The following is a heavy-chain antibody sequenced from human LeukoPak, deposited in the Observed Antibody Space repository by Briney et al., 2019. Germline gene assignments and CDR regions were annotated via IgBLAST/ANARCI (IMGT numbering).Heavy chain of an antibody. J-gene: IGHJ4*02. CDR2: IYYSGST. V-gene: IGHV4-59*01. CDR1: GGSISSYY. D-gene: IGHD5-18*01. CDR3: ARDADTAMTQDFDY. Sequence: SETLSLTCTVSGGSISSYYWSWIRQPPGKGLEWIGYIYYSGSTNYNPSLKSRVTISVDTSKNQFSLKLSSVTAADTAVYYCARDADTAMTQDFDYWGQGTLVTVSS.